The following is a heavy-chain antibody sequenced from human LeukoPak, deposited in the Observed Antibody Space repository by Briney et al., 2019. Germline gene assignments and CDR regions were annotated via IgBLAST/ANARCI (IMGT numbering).Heavy chain of an antibody. D-gene: IGHD3-10*01. Sequence: GGSLRLSCAASGFTFSSYEMNWVRQAPGKGLEWVSYISSSGSTIYYADSVKGRFTISRDNAKNSLYLQMNSLRAEDTALYYCAKDIDYGSGSYLNDAFDIWGQGTMVTVSS. CDR1: GFTFSSYE. CDR2: ISSSGSTI. V-gene: IGHV3-48*03. CDR3: AKDIDYGSGSYLNDAFDI. J-gene: IGHJ3*02.